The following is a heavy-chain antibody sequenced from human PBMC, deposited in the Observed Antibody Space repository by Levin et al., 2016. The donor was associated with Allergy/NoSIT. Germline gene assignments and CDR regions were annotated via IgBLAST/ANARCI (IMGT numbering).Heavy chain of an antibody. J-gene: IGHJ3*02. V-gene: IGHV3-9*01. CDR2: ISWNSGSI. D-gene: IGHD1-26*01. Sequence: SLKISCAASGFTFDDYAMHWVRQAPGKGLEWVSGISWNSGSIGYADSVKGRFTISRDNAKNSLYLQMNSLRAEDTALYYCARLWGKVGGTIAEAFEIWGQGTMVTVSS. CDR1: GFTFDDYA. CDR3: ARLWGKVGGTIAEAFEI.